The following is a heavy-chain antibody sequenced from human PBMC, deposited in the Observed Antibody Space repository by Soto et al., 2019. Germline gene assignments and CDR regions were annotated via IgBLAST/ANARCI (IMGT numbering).Heavy chain of an antibody. Sequence: SQTLSLTCAISGDSVSSNSAAWNWIRQSPSRGLEWLGRTYYRSKWYNDYAVSVKSRITINPDTSKNQFSLQLNSVTPEDTAVYYCARGIAAAGSFGLYYYYYYMDVWGKGTKVTVSS. D-gene: IGHD6-13*01. V-gene: IGHV6-1*01. CDR3: ARGIAAAGSFGLYYYYYYMDV. CDR2: TYYRSKWYN. J-gene: IGHJ6*03. CDR1: GDSVSSNSAA.